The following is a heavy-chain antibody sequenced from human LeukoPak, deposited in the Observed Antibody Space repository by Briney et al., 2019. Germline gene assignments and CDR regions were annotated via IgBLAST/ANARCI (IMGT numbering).Heavy chain of an antibody. J-gene: IGHJ1*01. CDR2: IYPGDSDT. Sequence: ASLQISCKGSGSFFTSYWIGCGRPLAGKGLEWMGIIYPGDSDTRYSPSFQGQVTISADKSISTAYLQWSSLKASDTAMYYCASGEMATIIIAEYFQHWGQGTLVTVSS. D-gene: IGHD5-24*01. CDR3: ASGEMATIIIAEYFQH. CDR1: GSFFTSYW. V-gene: IGHV5-51*01.